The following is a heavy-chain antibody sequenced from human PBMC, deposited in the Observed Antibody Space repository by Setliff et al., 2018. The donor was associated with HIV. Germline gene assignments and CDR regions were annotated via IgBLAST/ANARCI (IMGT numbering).Heavy chain of an antibody. Sequence: SETLSLTCAVYGGSFSGYYWSWIRQSPRNRLEWMGERSDSGSTNYNPSLRSRVTISMDTSKNQLSLRLSYVTAADTAMYYCARGTKFVWGRWFDPWGQGTPVTVSS. D-gene: IGHD3-16*01. CDR3: ARGTKFVWGRWFDP. V-gene: IGHV4-34*01. CDR1: GGSFSGYY. CDR2: RSDSGST. J-gene: IGHJ5*02.